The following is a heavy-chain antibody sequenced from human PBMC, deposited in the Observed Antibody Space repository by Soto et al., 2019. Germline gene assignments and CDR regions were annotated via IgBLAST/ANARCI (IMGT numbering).Heavy chain of an antibody. CDR3: AHSRCGGDCLQSYSSHYYYGMDV. J-gene: IGHJ6*02. CDR2: IYWDDDK. CDR1: GFSLSTSGVG. Sequence: QITLKESGPTLVRPTQTLTLTCTFSGFSLSTSGVGVGWIRQPPGKALEWLALIYWDDDKRYSPSLKSRLTITNDTSKNQVVLTMTNTDPVDTATYYCAHSRCGGDCLQSYSSHYYYGMDVWGQGTTVTVSS. V-gene: IGHV2-5*02. D-gene: IGHD2-21*02.